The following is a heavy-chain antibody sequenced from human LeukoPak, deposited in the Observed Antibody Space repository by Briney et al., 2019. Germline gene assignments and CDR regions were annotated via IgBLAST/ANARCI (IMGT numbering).Heavy chain of an antibody. CDR2: IISGGST. J-gene: IGHJ5*02. CDR1: GFTVSSNY. Sequence: GGSLRLSCAASGFTVSSNYMSWVRQAPGKGLEWVSVIISGGSTYYADSVKGRFTISRDNSKNTLYLQMNSLRAEDTAVYYCARVRTYCSSTSCYVGGWFDPWGQGTLVTVSS. V-gene: IGHV3-66*01. CDR3: ARVRTYCSSTSCYVGGWFDP. D-gene: IGHD2-2*01.